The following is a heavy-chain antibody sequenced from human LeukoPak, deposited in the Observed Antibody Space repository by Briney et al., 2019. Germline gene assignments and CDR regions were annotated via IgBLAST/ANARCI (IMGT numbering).Heavy chain of an antibody. CDR3: AALLGGGSIDY. D-gene: IGHD6-19*01. CDR1: GGSISTGGYY. CDR2: IYDRGST. Sequence: SQTLSLTCTVSGGSISTGGYYWNWIRQHPAKGLEWIGCIYDRGSTCYNASLKRRITISLDTSKNQFSLKLKSVTAADTAVYYCAALLGGGSIDYWGQGTLVTVSS. V-gene: IGHV4-31*03. J-gene: IGHJ4*02.